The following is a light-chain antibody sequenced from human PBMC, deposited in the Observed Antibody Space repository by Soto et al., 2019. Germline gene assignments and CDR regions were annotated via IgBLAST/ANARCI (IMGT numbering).Light chain of an antibody. CDR3: QQSYSTPSIT. CDR1: QSISSY. CDR2: AAS. J-gene: IGKJ5*01. V-gene: IGKV1-39*01. Sequence: DIQMTQSPSSLSASVRDRVTITCRASQSISSYLNWYQQKPGKAPKLLIYAASSLQSGVPSRFSGSGSGTDFTLTISSLQPEDFATYYCQQSYSTPSITFGQGTLLE.